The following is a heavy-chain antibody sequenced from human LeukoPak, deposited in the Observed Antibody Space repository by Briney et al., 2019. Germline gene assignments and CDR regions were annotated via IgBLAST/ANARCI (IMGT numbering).Heavy chain of an antibody. J-gene: IGHJ5*02. D-gene: IGHD2-2*01. CDR3: AKNPPIVVVPAAASNWFDP. CDR1: GGTFSSYA. V-gene: IGHV1-69*04. Sequence: GASVKVSCKASGGTFSSYAISWVRQAPGQGLEWMGRIIPILGIANYAQKFQGRVTITADKSTSTAYMELSSLRSEDTAVYYCAKNPPIVVVPAAASNWFDPWGQGTLVTVSS. CDR2: IIPILGIA.